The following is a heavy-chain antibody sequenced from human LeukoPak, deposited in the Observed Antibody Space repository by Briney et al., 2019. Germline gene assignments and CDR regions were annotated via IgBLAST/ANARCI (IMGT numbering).Heavy chain of an antibody. CDR2: ISVGSNYI. Sequence: GGSPRLSCAASGYTFSSYSINWVRQAPGKGLEWVSSISVGSNYIYYADSVRGRFSISRDDARNSLYLQMDSLRGDDTAVYYCARLRRNSDRSGYYYYYDYWGQGTLVTASS. J-gene: IGHJ4*02. CDR3: ARLRRNSDRSGYYYYYDY. V-gene: IGHV3-21*01. CDR1: GYTFSSYS. D-gene: IGHD3-22*01.